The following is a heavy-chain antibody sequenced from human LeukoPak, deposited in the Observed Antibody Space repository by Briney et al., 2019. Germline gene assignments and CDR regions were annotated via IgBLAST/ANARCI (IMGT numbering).Heavy chain of an antibody. CDR3: AKVAACEPWHYFDY. CDR1: GFTFSTYA. J-gene: IGHJ4*02. Sequence: PGGSLRLSCAASGFTFSTYAMSWVRQAPGKGLEWVSLISGRGGSTYHADSVKGRFTISRDNSKNTLYLQMNSLRAEDTAIYYCAKVAACEPWHYFDYWGQGTLVTVSS. D-gene: IGHD6-19*01. CDR2: ISGRGGST. V-gene: IGHV3-23*01.